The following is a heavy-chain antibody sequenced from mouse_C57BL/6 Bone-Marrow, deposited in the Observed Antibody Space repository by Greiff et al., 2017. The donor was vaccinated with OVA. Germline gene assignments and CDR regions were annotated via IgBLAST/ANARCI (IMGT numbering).Heavy chain of an antibody. CDR2: MNPNNGGN. D-gene: IGHD4-1*01. Sequence: VQLQQSGPELVKPGASVKIPCKASGYTFTDYNMDWVKQSHGTSLEWIGDMNPNNGGNIYNQKIKGKATLTVDKSSSTAYMELRSLTSEDTAVYYCATGFYAMDYWGQGTSVTVSS. CDR1: GYTFTDYN. CDR3: ATGFYAMDY. J-gene: IGHJ4*01. V-gene: IGHV1-18*01.